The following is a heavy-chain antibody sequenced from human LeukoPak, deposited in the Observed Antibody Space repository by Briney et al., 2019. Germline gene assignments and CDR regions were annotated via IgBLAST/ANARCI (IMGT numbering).Heavy chain of an antibody. CDR3: ARDFYDSSGYYYVSYYYYYMDV. J-gene: IGHJ6*03. D-gene: IGHD3-22*01. CDR1: GFPFSTFA. V-gene: IGHV3-23*01. CDR2: ISGSGITT. Sequence: PGGSLRLSCAASGFPFSTFAMNWVRQAPGKGLEWVSAISGSGITTHYIDSVKGRFTISRDNSKNTLYLQMNSLRAEDTAVYYCARDFYDSSGYYYVSYYYYYMDVWGKGTTVTVSS.